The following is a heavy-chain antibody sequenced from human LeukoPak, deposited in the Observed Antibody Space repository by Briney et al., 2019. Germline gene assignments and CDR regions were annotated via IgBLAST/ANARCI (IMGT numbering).Heavy chain of an antibody. J-gene: IGHJ6*02. CDR3: RMIRWFGELYGMDV. V-gene: IGHV3-15*01. CDR1: GFTFSNAW. Sequence: GGSLRLSCAASGFTFSNAWMSWVRQAPGKGLEWVGRIKSKTDGGTTDYAAPVKGRFTISRDDSKNTLYLQMNSLKTEDTAVYYCRMIRWFGELYGMDVWGQGTTVTVSS. CDR2: IKSKTDGGTT. D-gene: IGHD3-10*01.